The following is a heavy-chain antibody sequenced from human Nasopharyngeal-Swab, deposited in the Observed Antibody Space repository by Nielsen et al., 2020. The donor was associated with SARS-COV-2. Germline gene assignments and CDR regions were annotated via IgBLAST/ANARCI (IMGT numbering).Heavy chain of an antibody. J-gene: IGHJ5*02. CDR1: GYTFISYA. V-gene: IGHV7-4-1*02. D-gene: IGHD3-3*01. CDR3: ARDEKSQGIFGVVISGKWWLDP. CDR2: INTNTGNP. Sequence: SVKVSCKASGYTFISYAMNWVRQAPGQGLEWIGWINTNTGNPTYAQAFTGRFVFSLDPSVSTAYLQIISLKAEDTAVYYCARDEKSQGIFGVVISGKWWLDPWGQGTLVTVSS.